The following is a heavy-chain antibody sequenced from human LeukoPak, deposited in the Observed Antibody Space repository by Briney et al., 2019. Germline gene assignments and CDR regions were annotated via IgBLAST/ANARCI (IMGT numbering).Heavy chain of an antibody. Sequence: SETLSLTCTVSGGSISSGGYYWSWIRQPPGKGLEWIGYIYHSGSTYYNPSLKSRVTISVDRSKNQFSLKLSSVTAADTAVYYCARAPYGGYSDYWGQGTLVTVSS. CDR1: GGSISSGGYY. D-gene: IGHD4-17*01. J-gene: IGHJ4*02. CDR2: IYHSGST. V-gene: IGHV4-30-2*01. CDR3: ARAPYGGYSDY.